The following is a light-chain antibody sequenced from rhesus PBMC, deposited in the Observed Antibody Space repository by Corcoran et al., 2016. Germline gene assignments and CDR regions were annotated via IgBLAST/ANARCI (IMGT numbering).Light chain of an antibody. CDR3: QKNNDWPYS. CDR1: QSVGST. CDR2: DAS. J-gene: IGKJ2*01. V-gene: IGKV3-42*01. Sequence: ETVMMQSPATLSLSPGERATLSCRASQSVGSTLAWYKQQPGQAPRLLIYDASSRATGIPDRFSGSGSWTEFTLTISGLDSEDVGVYYCQKNNDWPYSFGQGTKVEIK.